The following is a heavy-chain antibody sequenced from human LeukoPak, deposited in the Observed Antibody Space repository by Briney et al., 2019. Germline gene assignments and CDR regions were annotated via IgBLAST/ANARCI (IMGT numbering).Heavy chain of an antibody. V-gene: IGHV1-2*02. Sequence: ASVRVSCKTSGFIFTGYYIHWVRQDPGQGLEWMGWINPNTGATYYTDHFQGRVSMTRDTSISTVYMELSSLRSDDTAVYYCARDMTPTIAAERWFDPWGQGTLITVSS. CDR2: INPNTGAT. CDR1: GFIFTGYY. J-gene: IGHJ5*02. CDR3: ARDMTPTIAAERWFDP. D-gene: IGHD6-13*01.